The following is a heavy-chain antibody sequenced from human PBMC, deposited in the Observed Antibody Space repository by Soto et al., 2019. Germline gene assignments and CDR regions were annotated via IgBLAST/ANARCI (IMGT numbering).Heavy chain of an antibody. CDR3: ARRYCSDSYCSYFDY. CDR1: GGSVSGYC. CDR2: SNHSGTT. D-gene: IGHD2-15*01. V-gene: IGHV4-34*01. J-gene: IGHJ4*02. Sequence: PSETLSLTCAVYGGSVSGYCWSWIRQRPGKGLEWIGESNHSGTTSYSPSLDSRVTTSVDTSKNQFSLRLSSVTAADTAIYYCARRYCSDSYCSYFDYWGRGTLVTVSS.